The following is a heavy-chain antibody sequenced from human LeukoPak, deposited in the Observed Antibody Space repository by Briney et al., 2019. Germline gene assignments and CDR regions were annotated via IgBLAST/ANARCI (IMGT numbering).Heavy chain of an antibody. D-gene: IGHD2-15*01. J-gene: IGHJ4*02. V-gene: IGHV3-23*01. Sequence: TGGSLRLSCAASGFTFSNAYMNWVRQAPGKGLEWVSAISNNGGYTYYADSVQGRFTISRDNSKSTLCLQMNSLRAEDTAVYYCAKQLGYCSDGSCYFPYWGQGTLVTVSS. CDR3: AKQLGYCSDGSCYFPY. CDR1: GFTFSNAY. CDR2: ISNNGGYT.